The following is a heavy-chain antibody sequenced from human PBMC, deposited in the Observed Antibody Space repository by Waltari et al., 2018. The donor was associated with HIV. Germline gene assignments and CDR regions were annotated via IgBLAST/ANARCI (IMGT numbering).Heavy chain of an antibody. CDR2: INQNGRT. CDR3: ARGTNWNTVHFYGLDV. J-gene: IGHJ6*02. D-gene: IGHD1-1*01. Sequence: QVRLEQWGAGMLKPSETLSLTCAVYGSYFRGYDWTWIRQAPGKGLEWVGEINQNGRTKYNPSLMSRLTISVDTSKNQFSLKMMSAGAADAAIYYCARGTNWNTVHFYGLDVWGQGITVSVSS. CDR1: GSYFRGYD. V-gene: IGHV4-34*01.